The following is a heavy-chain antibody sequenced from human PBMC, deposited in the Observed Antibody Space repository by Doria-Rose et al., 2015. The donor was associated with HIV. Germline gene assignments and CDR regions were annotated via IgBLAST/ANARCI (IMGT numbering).Heavy chain of an antibody. CDR2: ISWDSGAK. J-gene: IGHJ6*03. CDR3: AKAPIIGPRYYFYMDV. V-gene: IGHV3-9*01. Sequence: EVQLVETGGGLVQPGRSLRLSCVGSGFSFESYAMHWVRLAPRKGLELVAGISWDSGAKGNADSVEGRFTISRDNAKKSVYLEMRSLRPEDTAFYYCAKAPIIGPRYYFYMDVWGKGTSVTVSS. D-gene: IGHD2-15*01. CDR1: GFSFESYA.